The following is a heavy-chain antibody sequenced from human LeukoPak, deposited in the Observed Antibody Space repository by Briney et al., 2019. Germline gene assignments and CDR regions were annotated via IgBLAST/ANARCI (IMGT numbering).Heavy chain of an antibody. D-gene: IGHD3-10*01. Sequence: SETLSLTCTVSGGSISTSSYYWGWVRQPPGKGLEWIGYIYYSGSTNYNPSLKSRVTISVDTSKNQFSLKLSSVTAADTAVYYCARDAVVRGVNKDYYYYYYMDVWGKGTTVTVSS. V-gene: IGHV4-61*01. CDR3: ARDAVVRGVNKDYYYYYYMDV. CDR1: GGSISTSSYY. J-gene: IGHJ6*03. CDR2: IYYSGST.